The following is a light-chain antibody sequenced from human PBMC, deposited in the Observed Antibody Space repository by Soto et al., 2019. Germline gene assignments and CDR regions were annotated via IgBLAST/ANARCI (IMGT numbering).Light chain of an antibody. J-gene: IGLJ3*02. CDR1: TSNIGSHP. Sequence: QSVLTQPPSASGTPGQRVTIYCSGSTSNIGSHPVNWYQQLPGTAPKLLIYITNQRPSGVPDRFSGSKSGTSASLAISGLQSEDEADYYCSAWDGSLNGGVFGGGTKLTVL. CDR2: ITN. V-gene: IGLV1-44*01. CDR3: SAWDGSLNGGV.